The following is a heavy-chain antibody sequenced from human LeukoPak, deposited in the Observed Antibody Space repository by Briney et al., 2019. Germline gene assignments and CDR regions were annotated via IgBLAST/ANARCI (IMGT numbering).Heavy chain of an antibody. Sequence: PSETLSLTCAVYGGSFSGYYWSWIRQPPGKGLEWIGEINHSGSTNYNPSLKSRVTISVDTSKNQFSLKLSSVTAADTAVYYCASAVPNQLIDYWGQGTLVTVSS. J-gene: IGHJ4*02. CDR2: INHSGST. CDR3: ASAVPNQLIDY. D-gene: IGHD2-2*01. CDR1: GGSFSGYY. V-gene: IGHV4-34*01.